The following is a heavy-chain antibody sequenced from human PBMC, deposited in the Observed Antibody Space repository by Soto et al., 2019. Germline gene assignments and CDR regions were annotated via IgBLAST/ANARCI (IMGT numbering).Heavy chain of an antibody. V-gene: IGHV3-30*18. D-gene: IGHD2-15*01. J-gene: IGHJ4*02. CDR2: ISYEGSHT. CDR1: GFIFSSYG. Sequence: QVQLVESGGGVVQPGRSLRLSCAASGFIFSSYGMHWVRQAPGKGLEWAAVISYEGSHTYYADSVKGRFTIIRDNSKNTLYLQMNSLRPEDTAVYYCAKEVHCGGGSCSWSEGFDYWGQGTLLTVSS. CDR3: AKEVHCGGGSCSWSEGFDY.